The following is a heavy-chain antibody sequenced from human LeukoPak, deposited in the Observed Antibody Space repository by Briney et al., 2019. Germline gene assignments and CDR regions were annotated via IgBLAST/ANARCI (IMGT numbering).Heavy chain of an antibody. CDR2: ICGNGGST. J-gene: IGHJ4*02. CDR3: VKGVGGAIVFGGDD. D-gene: IGHD3-10*01. Sequence: PGGSLRLSCSASGCTFSSYALHWVRQAPGKGLDYVSSICGNGGSTYYAGFVKGGFTLSRDNSKNTIYLQMSPRTAEDTAVYYCVKGVGGAIVFGGDDWGQGTLVTVSS. CDR1: GCTFSSYA. V-gene: IGHV3-64D*06.